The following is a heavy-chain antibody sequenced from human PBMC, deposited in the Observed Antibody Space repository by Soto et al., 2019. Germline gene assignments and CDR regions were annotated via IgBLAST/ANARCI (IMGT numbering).Heavy chain of an antibody. CDR3: AKGRVIYDILTGYYPFDY. V-gene: IGHV3-30*18. Sequence: HPGGSLRLSCAASGFTFSSYGMHWVRQAPGKGLEWVAVISYDGSNKYYADSVKGRFTISRDNSKNTLYLQMNSLRAEDTAVYYCAKGRVIYDILTGYYPFDYWGQGTLVTVSS. D-gene: IGHD3-9*01. CDR2: ISYDGSNK. J-gene: IGHJ4*02. CDR1: GFTFSSYG.